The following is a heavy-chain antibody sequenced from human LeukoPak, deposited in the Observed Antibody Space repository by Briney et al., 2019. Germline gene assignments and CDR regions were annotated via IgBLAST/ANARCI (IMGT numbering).Heavy chain of an antibody. CDR3: VSFYETY. CDR1: GFTFSSYS. CDR2: INSDGSWT. D-gene: IGHD2-2*01. J-gene: IGHJ4*02. V-gene: IGHV3-74*01. Sequence: GGSLRLSCAASGFTFSSYSMHWVRQAPGKGLVWVSHINSDGSWTSYADSVKGRFTISKDNAKNTVYLQMNNLRAEDTAVYYCVSFYETYWGRGTLVTVSS.